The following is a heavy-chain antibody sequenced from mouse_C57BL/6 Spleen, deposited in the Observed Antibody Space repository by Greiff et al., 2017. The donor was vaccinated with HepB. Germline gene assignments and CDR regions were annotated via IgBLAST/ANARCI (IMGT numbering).Heavy chain of an antibody. V-gene: IGHV5-12*01. CDR3: ARSLTGGYAMDY. D-gene: IGHD4-1*01. CDR1: GFTFSDYY. J-gene: IGHJ4*01. Sequence: DVQLVESGGGLVQPGGSLKLSCAASGFTFSDYYMYWVRQTPEKRLEWVAYISNGGGSTYYPDTVKGRFTISRDNAKNTLYLQMSRLKSEDTAMYYCARSLTGGYAMDYWGQGTSVTVSS. CDR2: ISNGGGST.